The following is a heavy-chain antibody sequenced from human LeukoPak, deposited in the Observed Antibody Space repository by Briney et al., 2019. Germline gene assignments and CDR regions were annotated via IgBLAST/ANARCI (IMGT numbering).Heavy chain of an antibody. Sequence: QPGRSLRLSCAASGFTFSSYAMHWVRQAPGKGLEWVAVISYDGSNKYYADSVKGRFTISRDNSKNTLYLQMNSLRAEDTAVCYCARGAAQHEAHFDYWGQGTLVTVSS. D-gene: IGHD2-15*01. CDR2: ISYDGSNK. CDR3: ARGAAQHEAHFDY. V-gene: IGHV3-30-3*01. J-gene: IGHJ4*02. CDR1: GFTFSSYA.